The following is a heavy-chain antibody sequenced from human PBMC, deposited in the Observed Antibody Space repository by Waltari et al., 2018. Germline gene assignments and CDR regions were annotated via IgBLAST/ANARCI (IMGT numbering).Heavy chain of an antibody. Sequence: EVQLVESGGGLVQPGGSLRLSCAASGFTFSSYSMNWVRQAPGKGLAWVSYISSSSSTIYYADSVKGRFTISRDNAKNSLYLQMNSLRAEDTAVYYCARDNSIVGATKPSSYYYYGMDVWGQGTTVTVSS. CDR2: ISSSSSTI. D-gene: IGHD1-26*01. V-gene: IGHV3-48*04. CDR1: GFTFSSYS. J-gene: IGHJ6*02. CDR3: ARDNSIVGATKPSSYYYYGMDV.